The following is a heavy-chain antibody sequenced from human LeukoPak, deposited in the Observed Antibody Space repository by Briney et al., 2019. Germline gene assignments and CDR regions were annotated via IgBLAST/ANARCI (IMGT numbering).Heavy chain of an antibody. V-gene: IGHV4-34*01. CDR3: ASARYSSGWYRFDY. Sequence: SETLSLTCAVYGGSFSGYYWSWIRQPPGKGLEWIGEINHRGSTNYNPSLKSRVTISVDTSKNQFSLKLSSVTAADTAVYYCASARYSSGWYRFDYWGQGTLVTVSS. D-gene: IGHD6-19*01. CDR2: INHRGST. CDR1: GGSFSGYY. J-gene: IGHJ4*02.